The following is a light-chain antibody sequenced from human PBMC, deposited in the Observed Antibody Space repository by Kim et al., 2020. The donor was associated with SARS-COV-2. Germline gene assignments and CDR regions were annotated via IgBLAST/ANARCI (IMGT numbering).Light chain of an antibody. V-gene: IGKV1-5*03. CDR3: QQYNSYSFT. J-gene: IGKJ3*01. CDR2: KAS. Sequence: ASVGDRVTITCRASQSISSWLAWDQQKPGKAPKLLIYKASSLESGVPSRFSGSGSGTEFTLTISSLQPDDFATYYCQQYNSYSFTFGPGTKVDIK. CDR1: QSISSW.